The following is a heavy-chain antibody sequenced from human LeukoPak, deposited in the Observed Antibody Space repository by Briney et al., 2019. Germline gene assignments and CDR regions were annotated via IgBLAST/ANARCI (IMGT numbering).Heavy chain of an antibody. Sequence: GGSLRLSCAASGFTFRSYSMHWVRQAPGKGLEWAATISYDGSNVYYADSVKGRFTISRDNAKDALHLRMDNLRVEDTAVYYCARARWSSTGWFLGYWGQGTLVTVSS. CDR1: GFTFRSYS. D-gene: IGHD6-19*01. CDR3: ARARWSSTGWFLGY. CDR2: ISYDGSNV. V-gene: IGHV3-30-3*01. J-gene: IGHJ4*02.